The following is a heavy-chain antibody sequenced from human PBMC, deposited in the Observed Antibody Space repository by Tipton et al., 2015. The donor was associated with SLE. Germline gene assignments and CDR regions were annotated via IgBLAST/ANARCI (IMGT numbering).Heavy chain of an antibody. CDR2: IYYSGST. Sequence: TLSLTCTVSGGSISSHYWSWIRQPPGKGLEWIGYIYYSGSTNYNPSLKSRVTMSVDTSKNQFSLKLSSVTAADTAVYYCASFRRGNGMDVWGQGTTVTVSS. CDR1: GGSISSHY. J-gene: IGHJ6*02. CDR3: ASFRRGNGMDV. V-gene: IGHV4-59*11.